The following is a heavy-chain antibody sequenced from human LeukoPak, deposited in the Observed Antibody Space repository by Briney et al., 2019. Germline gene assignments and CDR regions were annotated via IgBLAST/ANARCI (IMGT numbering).Heavy chain of an antibody. Sequence: GESLKISCKGSGYTFSSYWIGWVRQMPGKGLEWMGIIYPGDSDTRYSPSLQGQVTISVDTSIGTAYLQWSSLKASDTAMYYCARHKSPGGIHWGQGTLVTVSS. CDR3: ARHKSPGGIH. V-gene: IGHV5-51*01. J-gene: IGHJ4*02. CDR2: IYPGDSDT. CDR1: GYTFSSYW.